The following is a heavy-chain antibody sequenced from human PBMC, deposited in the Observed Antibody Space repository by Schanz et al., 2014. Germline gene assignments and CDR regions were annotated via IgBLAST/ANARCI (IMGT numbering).Heavy chain of an antibody. Sequence: EVQLLESGGGLVQPGGSLRLSCAASGFTFSDYYMSWIRQAPGKGLEWVSALSGSGGSTYYADSVKGRFTISRDNSKNTLYLQMNTLRAEDTAVYYCARDRRYCSGGSCLTFDYWGQGTLVTVSS. CDR1: GFTFSDYY. J-gene: IGHJ4*02. CDR3: ARDRRYCSGGSCLTFDY. V-gene: IGHV3-23*01. D-gene: IGHD2-15*01. CDR2: LSGSGGST.